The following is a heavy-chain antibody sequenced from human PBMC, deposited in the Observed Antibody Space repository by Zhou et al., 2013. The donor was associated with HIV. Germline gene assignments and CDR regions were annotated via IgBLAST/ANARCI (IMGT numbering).Heavy chain of an antibody. Sequence: QVQLVQSGAEVKKPGSSVKVSCKASGGTFSSYAISWVRQAPGQGLEWMGGIIPIFGTANYAQKFQGRVTITTDESTSTAYMELSSLRSEDTAVYYCARVFPPYDILTGYYKPAGAFDIWGQGTMVTVSS. J-gene: IGHJ3*02. CDR3: ARVFPPYDILTGYYKPAGAFDI. V-gene: IGHV1-69*05. D-gene: IGHD3-9*01. CDR1: GGTFSSYA. CDR2: IIPIFGTA.